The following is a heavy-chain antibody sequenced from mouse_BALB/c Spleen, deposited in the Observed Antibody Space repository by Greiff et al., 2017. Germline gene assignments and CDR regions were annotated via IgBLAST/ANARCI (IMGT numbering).Heavy chain of an antibody. CDR1: GFSLTSYG. J-gene: IGHJ4*01. CDR2: IWAGGST. V-gene: IGHV2-9*02. Sequence: VKLMESGPGLVAPSQSLSITCTVSGFSLTSYGVHWVRQPPGKGLEWLGVIWAGGSTNYNSALMSRLSISKDNSKSQVFLKMNSLQTDDTAMYYCARGDYYGSSFAMDYWGQGTSVTVSS. D-gene: IGHD1-1*01. CDR3: ARGDYYGSSFAMDY.